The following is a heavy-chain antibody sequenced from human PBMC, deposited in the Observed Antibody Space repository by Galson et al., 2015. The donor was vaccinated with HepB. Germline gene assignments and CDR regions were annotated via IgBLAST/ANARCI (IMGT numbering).Heavy chain of an antibody. CDR3: AKGFSGAAMRMPGHY. V-gene: IGHV3-9*01. CDR2: ISWNSGSI. CDR1: GFTFDDYA. Sequence: SLRLSCAASGFTFDDYAMHWVRQAPGKGLEWVSGISWNSGSIGSADSVKGRFTISRDNAKNSLYLQMNSLRAEDTALYYCAKGFSGAAMRMPGHYSGHGTLVTVAS. D-gene: IGHD2-2*01. J-gene: IGHJ4*01.